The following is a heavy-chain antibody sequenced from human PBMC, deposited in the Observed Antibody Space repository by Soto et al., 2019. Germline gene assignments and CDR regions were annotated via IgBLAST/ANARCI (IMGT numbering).Heavy chain of an antibody. CDR3: ARVRSVVTPYGMDV. V-gene: IGHV3-33*01. J-gene: IGHJ6*02. Sequence: GGSLRLSCAASGFPFSSYGMYWVRQSPGKGLEWVAVTWYDGSEKYYADSVKGRFTISRDNPKNTLYLKMNSLRAEDTAVYYCARVRSVVTPYGMDVWSQGTTVTVSS. CDR2: TWYDGSEK. D-gene: IGHD3-22*01. CDR1: GFPFSSYG.